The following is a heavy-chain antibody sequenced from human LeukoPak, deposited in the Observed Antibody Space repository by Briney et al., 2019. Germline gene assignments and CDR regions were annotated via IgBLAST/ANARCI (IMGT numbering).Heavy chain of an antibody. J-gene: IGHJ4*02. CDR2: IIPIFGTA. V-gene: IGHV1-69*13. CDR1: GGTFSNYA. D-gene: IGHD3-22*01. Sequence: ASVKVSCKASGGTFSNYAISWVRQAPGQGLEWMGGIIPIFGTANYAQKFQGRVTITADESTSTAYMELSSLRSEDTAVYYCACGVVVSYFDYWGQGTLVTVSS. CDR3: ACGVVVSYFDY.